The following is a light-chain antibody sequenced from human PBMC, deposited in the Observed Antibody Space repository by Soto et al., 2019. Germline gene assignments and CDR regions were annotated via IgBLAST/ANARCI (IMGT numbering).Light chain of an antibody. V-gene: IGLV1-40*01. Sequence: QSVLTQPPSVSGAPGQRVTISCTGSSSNIGAGYDVHWYQQLPVTAPKLLIYGNSNRPSGVPDRFSGSKSGTSASLAITGLQAEDEADYYCQSYASSLSVVFGGGNKVTVL. J-gene: IGLJ2*01. CDR3: QSYASSLSVV. CDR2: GNS. CDR1: SSNIGAGYD.